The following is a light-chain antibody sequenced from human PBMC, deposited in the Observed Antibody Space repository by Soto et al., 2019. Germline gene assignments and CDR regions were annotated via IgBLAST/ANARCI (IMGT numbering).Light chain of an antibody. Sequence: QPVLTQSSSASASLGSSVKLTCTLSSGHSTYSIAWHQQQPGKAPRYLMNLARSGTYNKGSGVPDRFSGSSSGADRYLTISNLQLEDDADYYCETWDTKPSDVFGAGTKVTVL. CDR1: SGHSTYS. J-gene: IGLJ1*01. CDR2: LARSGTY. V-gene: IGLV4-60*02. CDR3: ETWDTKPSDV.